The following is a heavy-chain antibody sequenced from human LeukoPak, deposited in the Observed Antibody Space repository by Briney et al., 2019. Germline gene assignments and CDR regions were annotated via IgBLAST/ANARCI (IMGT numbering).Heavy chain of an antibody. CDR3: ARGSLWFGESPHFDY. CDR1: GGTFSSYA. CDR2: IIPIFGTA. J-gene: IGHJ4*02. V-gene: IGHV1-69*05. D-gene: IGHD3-10*01. Sequence: SVKVSCKASGGTFSSYAISWVRQAPGQGLEWMGRIIPIFGTANYAQKFQGRVTITTDESTSTAYMELSSLRSEDTAVYYCARGSLWFGESPHFDYWGQGTLVTVFS.